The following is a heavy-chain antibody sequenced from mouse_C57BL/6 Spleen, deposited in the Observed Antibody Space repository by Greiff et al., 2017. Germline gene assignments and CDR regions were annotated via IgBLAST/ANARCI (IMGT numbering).Heavy chain of an antibody. Sequence: QVQLKQPGAELVKPGASVKVSCKASGYTFTSYWMHWVKQRPGQGLEWIGRIHPSDSDTNYNQKFKGKATLTVDKSSSTAYMQLSSLTSEDSAVYYCANYYGTSWFAYWGQGTLVTVSA. CDR1: GYTFTSYW. CDR3: ANYYGTSWFAY. D-gene: IGHD1-1*01. CDR2: IHPSDSDT. J-gene: IGHJ3*01. V-gene: IGHV1-74*01.